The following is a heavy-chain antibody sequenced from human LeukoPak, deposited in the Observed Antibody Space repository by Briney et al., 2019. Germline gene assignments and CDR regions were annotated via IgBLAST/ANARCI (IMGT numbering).Heavy chain of an antibody. D-gene: IGHD3-10*02. CDR1: GCTFSSYE. J-gene: IGHJ6*04. CDR3: AELGITMIGGV. Sequence: GGSLRLSCAASGCTFSSYEMNWVRQAPGKGLELVSYISSSGSTIYYADSVKGRFTISRENAKNSLYLQMNSLRAEDTAVYYCAELGITMIGGVWGKGTTVTISS. CDR2: ISSSGSTI. V-gene: IGHV3-48*03.